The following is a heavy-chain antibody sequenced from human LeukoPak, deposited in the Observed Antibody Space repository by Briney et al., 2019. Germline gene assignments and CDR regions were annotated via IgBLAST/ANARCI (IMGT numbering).Heavy chain of an antibody. CDR3: VTGSVRFDN. V-gene: IGHV4-34*01. CDR2: NNYSGTT. CDR1: GGSFSAHY. Sequence: SETLSLTCAVKGGSFSAHYWSWIRQSPGKGLEWIGENNYSGTTNYNPSLKSRVTISADMSKSQFSLKLTSVTAADSAIYYCVTGSVRFDNWGQGTLVTVSS. J-gene: IGHJ4*02.